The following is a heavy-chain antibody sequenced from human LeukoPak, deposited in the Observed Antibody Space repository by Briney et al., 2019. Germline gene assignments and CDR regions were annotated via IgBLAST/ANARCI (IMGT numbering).Heavy chain of an antibody. D-gene: IGHD2-2*01. Sequence: GRSLRLSCAASGFTFSSYSMHLVRQAPGKGLEWVAVIWYDGSNKYYADSVKGRFTISRDNSKNTLYLQMNSLRAEDTAVYYCASARHDIVVVPAALYGMDVWGQGTTVTVSS. CDR1: GFTFSSYS. J-gene: IGHJ6*02. CDR3: ASARHDIVVVPAALYGMDV. CDR2: IWYDGSNK. V-gene: IGHV3-33*01.